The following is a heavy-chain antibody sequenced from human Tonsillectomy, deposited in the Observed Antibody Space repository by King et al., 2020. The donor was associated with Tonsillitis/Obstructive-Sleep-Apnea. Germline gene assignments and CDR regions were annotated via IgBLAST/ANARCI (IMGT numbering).Heavy chain of an antibody. CDR1: GYTFSNYA. J-gene: IGHJ4*02. D-gene: IGHD5-18*01. V-gene: IGHV7-4-1*02. CDR3: ARPASYGYWGDYFDY. Sequence: VQLVESGSELKKPGASVKVSCKASGYTFSNYAMNWVRQAPGQGLEWMGWVNTNTGNPTYAQGFTGRFVFSLDTSVSTAYLQISSLKAEDPAVYYCARPASYGYWGDYFDYWGQGTLVTVSS. CDR2: VNTNTGNP.